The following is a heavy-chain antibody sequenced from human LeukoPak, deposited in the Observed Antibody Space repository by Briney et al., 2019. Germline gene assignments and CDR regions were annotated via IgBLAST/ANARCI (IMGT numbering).Heavy chain of an antibody. CDR2: IIPIFGTA. CDR3: ARGRTVVPFDY. D-gene: IGHD2-15*01. Sequence: ASVKVSCKASGYTFTGYYMHWVRQAPGQGLEWMGRIIPIFGTANYAQKFQGRVTITTDESTSTAYMELSSLRSEDTAVYYCARGRTVVPFDYWGQGTLVTVSS. V-gene: IGHV1-69*05. J-gene: IGHJ4*02. CDR1: GYTFTGYY.